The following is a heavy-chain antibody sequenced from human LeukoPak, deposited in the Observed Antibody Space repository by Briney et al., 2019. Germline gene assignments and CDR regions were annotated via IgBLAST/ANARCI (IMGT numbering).Heavy chain of an antibody. J-gene: IGHJ4*02. CDR3: AHLRDSSSLVDFDY. CDR1: GLSLSTRGVG. V-gene: IGHV2-5*02. CDR2: IYWDDDK. Sequence: SGPTLVKPTQTLTLTCTLSGLSLSTRGVGVGWIRQPPGKALEWLSLIYWDDDKRYSPSLKSRLTITKDTSKNQVVLTMTNMDPVDTATYYCAHLRDSSSLVDFDYWGQGTLVTVSS. D-gene: IGHD6-13*01.